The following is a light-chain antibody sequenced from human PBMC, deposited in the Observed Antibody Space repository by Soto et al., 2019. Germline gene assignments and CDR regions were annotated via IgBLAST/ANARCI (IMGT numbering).Light chain of an antibody. CDR2: GAS. J-gene: IGKJ5*01. V-gene: IGKV3-20*01. CDR1: QNVRTN. Sequence: VVMTQSPATLSVSPGERATLSCRASQNVRTNLAWYQRKPGQAPRLLIYGASSRATGIPDRFSGSGSGTDFTLTISRLEPEDFAVYYCQQYGSSPPITFGQGTRLEIK. CDR3: QQYGSSPPIT.